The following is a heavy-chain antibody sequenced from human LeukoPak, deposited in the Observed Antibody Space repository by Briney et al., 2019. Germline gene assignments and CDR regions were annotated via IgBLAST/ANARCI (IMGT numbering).Heavy chain of an antibody. CDR1: GFTFDDYA. CDR3: AKGGGKTYYYDSSGGGPFDP. V-gene: IGHV3-9*01. CDR2: ISWNSGSI. D-gene: IGHD3-22*01. Sequence: GGSLRLSCAASGFTFDDYAMHWVRQAPGKGLEWVSGISWNSGSIGYADSVKGRFTISRDNAKNSLYLQMNSLRAEDTALYYCAKGGGKTYYYDSSGGGPFDPWGQGTLVTVSS. J-gene: IGHJ5*02.